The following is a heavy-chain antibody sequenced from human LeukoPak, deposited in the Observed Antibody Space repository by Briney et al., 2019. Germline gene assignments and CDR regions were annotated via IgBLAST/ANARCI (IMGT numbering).Heavy chain of an antibody. CDR3: ARYCSSTSCYIGIDY. CDR1: GGSISSGSYY. Sequence: PSQTLSLTCTVSGGSISSGSYYWSWIRQPAGKGLEWIGRIYTSGSTNYNPSLKSRVTISVDTSKNQLSLKLSSVTAADTAVYYCARYCSSTSCYIGIDYWGQGTLVTVSS. CDR2: IYTSGST. D-gene: IGHD2-2*02. J-gene: IGHJ4*02. V-gene: IGHV4-61*02.